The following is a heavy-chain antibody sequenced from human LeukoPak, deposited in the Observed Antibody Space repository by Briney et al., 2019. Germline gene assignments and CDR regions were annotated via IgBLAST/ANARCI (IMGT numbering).Heavy chain of an antibody. J-gene: IGHJ6*04. V-gene: IGHV3-30*02. CDR1: GFTFSSYG. D-gene: IGHD3-10*01. Sequence: GGSLRLSCAASGFTFSSYGMHWVRQAPGKGLEWVAFIRYDGSNKYYTDSVKGRFTISRDNSKNTLYLQMNSLRAEDTAVYYCAKGGGGGGSYSSSYMDVGGKGPGVTFSS. CDR3: AKGGGGGGSYSSSYMDV. CDR2: IRYDGSNK.